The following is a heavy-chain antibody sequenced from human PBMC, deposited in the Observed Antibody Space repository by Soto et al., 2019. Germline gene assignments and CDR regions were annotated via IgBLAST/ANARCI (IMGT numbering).Heavy chain of an antibody. D-gene: IGHD2-15*01. CDR3: VRRAVVEVADTPYYGMDV. Sequence: GESLKISCKGSGYSFTSYWINWVRQMPGKGLEWMGEIDPSDSYTNYSPSFQGHVTFSTDRSISTASLAWSSLRASDTATYFCVRRAVVEVADTPYYGMDVWGQGTTVTVS. V-gene: IGHV5-10-1*01. CDR2: IDPSDSYT. CDR1: GYSFTSYW. J-gene: IGHJ6*02.